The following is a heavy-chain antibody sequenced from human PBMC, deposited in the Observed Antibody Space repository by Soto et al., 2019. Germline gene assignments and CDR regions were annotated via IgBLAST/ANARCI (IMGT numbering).Heavy chain of an antibody. CDR1: GFTFSSYA. J-gene: IGHJ4*02. V-gene: IGHV3-23*01. D-gene: IGHD2-2*02. CDR2: ISGSGGST. Sequence: GGSLRLSCAASGFTFSSYAMSWVRQAPGKGLEWVSAISGSGGSTYYADSVKGRFTISRDNSKNTLYLQMNSLRAEDTAVYYCAKGSNRYCSSTSCYTFDYWGQGTLVTVSS. CDR3: AKGSNRYCSSTSCYTFDY.